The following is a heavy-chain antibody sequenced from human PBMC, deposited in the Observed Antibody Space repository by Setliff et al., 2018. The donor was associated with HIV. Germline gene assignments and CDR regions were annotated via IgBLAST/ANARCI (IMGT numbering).Heavy chain of an antibody. D-gene: IGHD2-21*02. CDR3: ARGGAFCGRDSCYYLDY. V-gene: IGHV1-2*06. Sequence: ASVKVSCKASGYTFTNYYMHWVRQAPGQGLEWMGRISPNNFNTQYAKNFQGRVTMTWDSSTNTVYMEVSSLKSDDTAVYYCARGGAFCGRDSCYYLDYWGQGNPVTVSS. CDR2: ISPNNFNT. J-gene: IGHJ4*02. CDR1: GYTFTNYY.